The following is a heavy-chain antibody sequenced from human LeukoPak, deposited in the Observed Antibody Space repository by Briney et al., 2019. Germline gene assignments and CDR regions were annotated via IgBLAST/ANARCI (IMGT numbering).Heavy chain of an antibody. CDR1: GLTVRSTY. CDR2: IYSDGST. V-gene: IGHV3-53*01. CDR3: SRDGRAVAATTGY. D-gene: IGHD1-1*01. Sequence: PGGSLRLSCAPSGLTVRSTYMSWVRQAPGKGLEWVSLIYSDGSTYYADSGKGRFTISRDTSKSTLYLQMNSLRAEDTAVYYCSRDGRAVAATTGYWGQGTLVTVSS. J-gene: IGHJ4*02.